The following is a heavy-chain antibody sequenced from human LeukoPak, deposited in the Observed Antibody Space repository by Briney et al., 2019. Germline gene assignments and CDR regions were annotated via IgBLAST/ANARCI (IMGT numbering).Heavy chain of an antibody. Sequence: SPSQTLSLTCSVSGGSVSSANYYWSWVRQPPGKGLEWIGYIYYSGSTTYNPSLKSRVTISVDTSKNQFSLKLTSVTAADTGVYYCVRHPRGGPYFDYWGQGTLVTVSS. CDR1: GGSVSSANYY. D-gene: IGHD3-16*01. CDR3: VRHPRGGPYFDY. J-gene: IGHJ4*02. CDR2: IYYSGST. V-gene: IGHV4-61*01.